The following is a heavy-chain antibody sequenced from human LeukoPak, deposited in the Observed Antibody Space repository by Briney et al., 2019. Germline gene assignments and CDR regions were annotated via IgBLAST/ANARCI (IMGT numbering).Heavy chain of an antibody. D-gene: IGHD6-6*01. CDR1: GGSISSYY. J-gene: IGHJ6*02. CDR3: GRTGIGSSYYYGMDV. CDR2: ISYSGST. V-gene: IGHV4-59*12. Sequence: SETLSLTCSVSGGSISSYYWSWIRQPPGKGLEWIGYISYSGSTNYKPSLKSRVTISVDTSKNQFSLKVDSVTAADTAVYYCGRTGIGSSYYYGMDVWGQGTTVIVSS.